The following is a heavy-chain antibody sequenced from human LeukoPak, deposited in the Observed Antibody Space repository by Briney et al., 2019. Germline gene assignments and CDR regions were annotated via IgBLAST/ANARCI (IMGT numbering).Heavy chain of an antibody. CDR1: GFTFSSYG. CDR2: IQYDGSNE. D-gene: IGHD3-10*01. V-gene: IGHV3-30*02. CDR3: ASGPLNYYGSGSYYPPPYFDY. J-gene: IGHJ4*02. Sequence: GGSLRLSCAASGFTFSSYGMHWVRQAPGKGLEWVAYIQYDGSNEQYADSVKGRFSISRDNSKNTLDLQMNSLRAEDTAVYYCASGPLNYYGSGSYYPPPYFDYWGQGTLVTVSS.